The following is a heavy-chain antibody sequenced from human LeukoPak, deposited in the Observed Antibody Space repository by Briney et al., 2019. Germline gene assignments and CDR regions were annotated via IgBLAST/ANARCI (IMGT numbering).Heavy chain of an antibody. V-gene: IGHV3-30*02. CDR2: IRYDGSNA. Sequence: GGSLRLSCATPGFTFSRSDMNWVRQAPGKGLECVAFIRYDGSNAYYADCVKGRFTISRDNAKNSLYLQMNSLRADDAAVYYCAREPTSMGSDYWGQGTLVTVSS. D-gene: IGHD5-18*01. CDR3: AREPTSMGSDY. J-gene: IGHJ4*02. CDR1: GFTFSRSD.